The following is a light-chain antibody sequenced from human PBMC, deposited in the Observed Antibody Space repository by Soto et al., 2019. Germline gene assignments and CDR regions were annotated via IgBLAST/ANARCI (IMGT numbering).Light chain of an antibody. V-gene: IGKV3-20*01. J-gene: IGKJ3*01. Sequence: EIVLTQSPGTLSLSPGERATLSCRASQSVSSSYLAWYQQKPGQAPRLLIYGASSRATGIPDRFSGSGSGTDFTLTISRLEPEDFAGYYCQQYGRSPRFTFGPGTKVDIK. CDR1: QSVSSSY. CDR3: QQYGRSPRFT. CDR2: GAS.